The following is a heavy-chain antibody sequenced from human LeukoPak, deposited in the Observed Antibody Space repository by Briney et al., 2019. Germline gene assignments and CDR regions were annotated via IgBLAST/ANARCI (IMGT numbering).Heavy chain of an antibody. D-gene: IGHD5-18*01. J-gene: IGHJ4*02. CDR2: IYYSGST. CDR3: ARRAKGGYRYGFHDFDY. V-gene: IGHV4-39*01. CDR1: GGSISSSSYY. Sequence: KPSETLSLTCTVSGGSISSSSYYWGWIRQPPGKGREWTVSIYYSGSTYYKPSLKSRVTISVDTSKNQFSLKLSSVTAADTAVYYCARRAKGGYRYGFHDFDYWGQGTLVTVSS.